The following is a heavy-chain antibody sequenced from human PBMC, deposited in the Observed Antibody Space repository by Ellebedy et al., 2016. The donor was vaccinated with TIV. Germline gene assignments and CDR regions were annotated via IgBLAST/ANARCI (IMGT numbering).Heavy chain of an antibody. CDR3: ARGSEI. V-gene: IGHV4-59*01. Sequence: MPSETLSLTCTVSGGSTSSYYWSWIRQPPGKGLEWIGYIYYSGSTNYNPSLKSRVTISVDTSKNQFSLKLSSVTAADTAVYYCARGSEIWGQGTMVTVSS. CDR2: IYYSGST. J-gene: IGHJ3*02. CDR1: GGSTSSYY.